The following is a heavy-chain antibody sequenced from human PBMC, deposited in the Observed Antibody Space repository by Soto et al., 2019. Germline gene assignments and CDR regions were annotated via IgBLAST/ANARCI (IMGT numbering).Heavy chain of an antibody. CDR1: GGSINSSSYF. Sequence: SETLSLTCSASGGSINSSSYFWGWVRQPPGKGLEWIGSIYYSGSTYYNPSLRSRVTISVDTSKNQFSLKLSSVTAADTAVFYCARHYSSGSRNWFDPWGQGTLVTVSS. J-gene: IGHJ5*02. V-gene: IGHV4-39*01. CDR2: IYYSGST. CDR3: ARHYSSGSRNWFDP. D-gene: IGHD6-19*01.